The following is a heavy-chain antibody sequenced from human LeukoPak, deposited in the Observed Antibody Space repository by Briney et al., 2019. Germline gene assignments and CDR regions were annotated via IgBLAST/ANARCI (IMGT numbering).Heavy chain of an antibody. Sequence: ASVKVACKASGYTFTSYAMHWVRQAPGQRLEWMGWINAGNGNTKYSQKFQGRVTITRDTSASTAYMELSSLRSDDTAVYYCARGYYDSSGYPFDYWGQGTLVTVSS. J-gene: IGHJ4*02. CDR3: ARGYYDSSGYPFDY. CDR1: GYTFTSYA. D-gene: IGHD3-22*01. CDR2: INAGNGNT. V-gene: IGHV1-3*01.